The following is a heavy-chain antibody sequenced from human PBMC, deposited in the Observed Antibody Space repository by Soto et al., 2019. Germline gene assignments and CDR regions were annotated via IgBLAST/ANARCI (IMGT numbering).Heavy chain of an antibody. J-gene: IGHJ4*02. Sequence: QVQLVQSGAEVKKPGASVKVSCKASGYTFTSYGISWVRQAPGQGLECMGWISAYNGNTNYAQKLQGRVTMTTDTSTSTAYMELRSLRSDDTAVYYCARDHRLSSILWWPLIDYWGQGTLVTVSS. CDR2: ISAYNGNT. CDR1: GYTFTSYG. D-gene: IGHD2-21*01. V-gene: IGHV1-18*01. CDR3: ARDHRLSSILWWPLIDY.